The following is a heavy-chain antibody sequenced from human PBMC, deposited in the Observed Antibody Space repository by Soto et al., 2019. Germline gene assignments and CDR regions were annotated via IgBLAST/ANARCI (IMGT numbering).Heavy chain of an antibody. CDR1: GYTFTSYG. CDR3: ARAISSSSTKGYFDL. Sequence: QVQLVQSGAEVKKPGASVKVSCKASGYTFTSYGISWVRQAPGQGLEWMGWISAYNGNTNYAQKLQGRVTMTTDTSTSTADMELRSLRSDDTAVYYCARAISSSSTKGYFDLWGRRTLVTVSS. V-gene: IGHV1-18*01. CDR2: ISAYNGNT. J-gene: IGHJ2*01. D-gene: IGHD6-6*01.